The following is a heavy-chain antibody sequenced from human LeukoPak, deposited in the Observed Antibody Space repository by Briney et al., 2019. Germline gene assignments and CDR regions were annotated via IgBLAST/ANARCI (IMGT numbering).Heavy chain of an antibody. D-gene: IGHD3-10*01. CDR1: GFTFSSYS. J-gene: IGHJ4*02. CDR3: ARDSLYYFNY. CDR2: ISSSSYI. V-gene: IGHV3-21*01. Sequence: PGGSLRLSCEASGFTFSSYSMNWVRQAPGKGLEWVSSISSSSYIYYADSVKGRFTISRDNAKNSLYLQMNSLRAEDTAVYYCARDSLYYFNYWGQGTLVTVSS.